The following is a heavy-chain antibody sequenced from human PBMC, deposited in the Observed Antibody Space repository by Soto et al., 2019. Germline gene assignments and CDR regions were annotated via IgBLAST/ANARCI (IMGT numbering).Heavy chain of an antibody. CDR3: ARDATVTPRFDP. D-gene: IGHD4-17*01. CDR1: GGSISSGGYY. CDR2: IYYSGST. J-gene: IGHJ5*02. V-gene: IGHV4-31*03. Sequence: QVQLQESGPGLVKPSQTLSLTCTVSGGSISSGGYYWSWIRQHPGKGLEWIGYIYYSGSTYYNPSLKSRVTISVDTPKNQFSLKLSSVTAADTAVYYCARDATVTPRFDPWGQGTLVTVSS.